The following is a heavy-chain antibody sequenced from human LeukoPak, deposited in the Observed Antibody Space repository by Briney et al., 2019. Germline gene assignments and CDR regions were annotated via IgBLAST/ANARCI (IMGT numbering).Heavy chain of an antibody. CDR1: GYTFTGYY. V-gene: IGHV1-2*04. CDR3: ARPSIAVGGAFDI. Sequence: ASVKVSCKASGYTFTGYYMHWVRQAPGQGLEWMGWINPKSGGTNYAQKFQDWVTMTRDTSISTAYMELSRLRSDDTAVYYCARPSIAVGGAFDIWGQGTMVTVSS. D-gene: IGHD6-19*01. CDR2: INPKSGGT. J-gene: IGHJ3*02.